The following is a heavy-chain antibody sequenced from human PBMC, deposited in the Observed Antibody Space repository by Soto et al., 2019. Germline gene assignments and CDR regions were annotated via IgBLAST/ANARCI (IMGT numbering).Heavy chain of an antibody. CDR3: ATGARSGYYTDYFDY. CDR1: GYTFTDYY. CDR2: INPNSGDT. V-gene: IGHV1-2*04. D-gene: IGHD3-3*01. J-gene: IGHJ4*02. Sequence: QVQLVQSGAEVKKPEASVKVSCRSSGYTFTDYYMHWVRQAPGQGLEWMGRINPNSGDTNYAQKFQGWVTMTRGTSINTAYMELSRLRSDDTAVYYCATGARSGYYTDYFDYWGQGTLVTVSS.